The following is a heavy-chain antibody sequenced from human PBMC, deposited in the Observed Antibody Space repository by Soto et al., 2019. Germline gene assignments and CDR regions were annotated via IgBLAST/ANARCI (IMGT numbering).Heavy chain of an antibody. D-gene: IGHD1-1*01. CDR3: ARPPKRRGGTTGILY. V-gene: IGHV5-51*01. CDR2: IYPSDSDT. CDR1: GYSFTNYW. J-gene: IGHJ4*02. Sequence: GESLKISCKGSGYSFTNYWIGWGRQMPGKGLEWVAIIYPSDSDTRYGPSFRGQVTISADKSITTAYLQWNSLKASDTAMYYFARPPKRRGGTTGILYWGQETLVTVPS.